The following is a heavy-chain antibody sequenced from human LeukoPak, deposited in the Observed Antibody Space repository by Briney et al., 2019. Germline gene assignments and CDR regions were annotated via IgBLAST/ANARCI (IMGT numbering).Heavy chain of an antibody. J-gene: IGHJ4*02. CDR1: GYTFTSYD. V-gene: IGHV1-8*01. CDR2: MNPNSGNT. D-gene: IGHD4-17*01. CDR3: AIDHGDYYGIFDY. Sequence: GASVKVSCKASGYTFTSYDINWVRQATGQGLEWMGWMNPNSGNTGYAQKFQGRVTMTRNTSISTAYMELSSLRSEDTAVYYCAIDHGDYYGIFDYWGQGTLVTVSS.